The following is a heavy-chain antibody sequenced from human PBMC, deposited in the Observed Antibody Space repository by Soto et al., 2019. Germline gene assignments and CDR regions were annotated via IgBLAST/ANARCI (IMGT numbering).Heavy chain of an antibody. D-gene: IGHD2-2*01. CDR2: ILHTGNT. V-gene: IGHV4-4*02. CDR3: ATSPRRVGGKCYLDY. Sequence: QVQLQESGPGLVKPSGTLSLTCAVSGDSFSSSNWWTWVRQPPGKGLEWIGDILHTGNTDYSPSLRSRVTISIDTSKKQFALNLTSVTDTDTAVYFCATSPRRVGGKCYLDYWGQGVLVTVSS. CDR1: GDSFSSSNW. J-gene: IGHJ4*02.